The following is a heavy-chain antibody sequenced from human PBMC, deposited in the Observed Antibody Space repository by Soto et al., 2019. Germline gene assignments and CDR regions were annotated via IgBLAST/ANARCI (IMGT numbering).Heavy chain of an antibody. CDR2: IISSSSTI. J-gene: IGHJ4*02. CDR1: GFTFSSYS. V-gene: IGHV3-48*02. Sequence: EVQLVESGGGLVQPGGSLRLSCAASGFTFSSYSMNWVRQAPGMGLEWVSYIISSSSTIYYADSVKGRFTISRDNAKNSLYLQMNSLRDEDTAVYYCARVFYSVAGTGGLDYWGQGTLVTVSS. D-gene: IGHD6-19*01. CDR3: ARVFYSVAGTGGLDY.